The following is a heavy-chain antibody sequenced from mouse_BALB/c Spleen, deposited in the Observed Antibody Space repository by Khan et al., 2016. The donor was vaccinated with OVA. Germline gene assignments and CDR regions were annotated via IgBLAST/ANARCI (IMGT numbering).Heavy chain of an antibody. V-gene: IGHV14-1*02. Sequence: VQLQQPGAELVRPGALVKLSCKASGFNIKDYYMHWVKQRPEQGLEWIGWIDPENGNTIYYPKFQGKSSITTDTSSNTAFLQLSSLTCEDTAVYYCARGGLRTWFVYWGQGTLVTVSA. CDR3: ARGGLRTWFVY. D-gene: IGHD2-4*01. CDR1: GFNIKDYY. J-gene: IGHJ3*01. CDR2: IDPENGNT.